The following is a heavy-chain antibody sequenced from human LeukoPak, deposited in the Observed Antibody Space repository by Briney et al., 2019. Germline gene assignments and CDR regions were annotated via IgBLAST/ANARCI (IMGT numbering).Heavy chain of an antibody. Sequence: ASVKVSCKASGYTFTTYFMHWVRQAPGQGLEWMGIINPSGGSTSYAQKFQGRVTMTRDTSTSTVYMELSSLRSEDTAVYYCAREGMVYSGRSYFDYWGQGTLVTVSS. D-gene: IGHD5-12*01. CDR1: GYTFTTYF. J-gene: IGHJ4*02. V-gene: IGHV1-46*01. CDR3: AREGMVYSGRSYFDY. CDR2: INPSGGST.